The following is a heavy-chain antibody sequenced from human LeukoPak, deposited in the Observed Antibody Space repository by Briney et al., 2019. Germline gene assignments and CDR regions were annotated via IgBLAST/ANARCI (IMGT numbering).Heavy chain of an antibody. Sequence: GGSLRLSCAASGFTVTSSYMSWVRQAPGKGLEMVSVIYSGGTTHYADSVTGRFTISRDNSNNTLFLQMTSLRVQDTAVYYCAREFLPLAGFLEWLPYFGMDVWGQGTTVIVSS. CDR3: AREFLPLAGFLEWLPYFGMDV. V-gene: IGHV3-66*01. J-gene: IGHJ6*02. D-gene: IGHD3-3*01. CDR2: IYSGGTT. CDR1: GFTVTSSY.